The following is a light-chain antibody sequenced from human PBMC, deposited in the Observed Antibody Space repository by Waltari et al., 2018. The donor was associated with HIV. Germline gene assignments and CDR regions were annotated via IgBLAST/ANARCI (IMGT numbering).Light chain of an antibody. V-gene: IGLV3-21*01. J-gene: IGLJ3*02. CDR3: QVWDSSDHWV. Sequence: SYVLTQPPSVSVAPGKTAYITCGGNKIGSKSVHWYQQKPGQAPVVVMYYNSERPSGIPVRFSGSNSGNTATLIIDSVEAGDAAEYFCQVWDSSDHWVFGGGTKLTVL. CDR1: KIGSKS. CDR2: YNS.